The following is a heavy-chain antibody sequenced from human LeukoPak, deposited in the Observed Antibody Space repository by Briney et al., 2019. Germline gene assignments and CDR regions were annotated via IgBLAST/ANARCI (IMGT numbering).Heavy chain of an antibody. D-gene: IGHD4-11*01. CDR1: GGSISSGSYY. Sequence: SQTLSLTCTVSGGSISSGSYYWSWIRQPAGKGLEWIGRIYTSGSTNYNPSLKSRVTISVDTSKNQFSLKLSSVTAADTAVYYCARAPYSNYAPGAFDIWGQGTMVTVSS. V-gene: IGHV4-61*02. CDR2: IYTSGST. J-gene: IGHJ3*02. CDR3: ARAPYSNYAPGAFDI.